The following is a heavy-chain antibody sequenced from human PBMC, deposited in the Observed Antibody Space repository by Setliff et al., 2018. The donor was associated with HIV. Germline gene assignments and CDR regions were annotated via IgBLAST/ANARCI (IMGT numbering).Heavy chain of an antibody. D-gene: IGHD4-4*01. CDR2: INWNGGST. Sequence: GGSLRLSCAASGFTFDDYGMSWVRQAPGKGLEWVSGINWNGGSTGYADSVKDRFTVSRDNSNNTVYLQMNSLRAEGTAMYYCAKTQTVITVYGPFDSWGQGTPVTVSS. CDR3: AKTQTVITVYGPFDS. V-gene: IGHV3-20*04. J-gene: IGHJ4*02. CDR1: GFTFDDYG.